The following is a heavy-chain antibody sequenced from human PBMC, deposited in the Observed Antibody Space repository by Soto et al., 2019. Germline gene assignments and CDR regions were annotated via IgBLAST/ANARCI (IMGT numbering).Heavy chain of an antibody. CDR3: ARDHTRLRYYYYGMDV. D-gene: IGHD1-1*01. CDR1: GYTFNSYG. J-gene: IGHJ6*02. CDR2: ISAYNGNT. V-gene: IGHV1-18*01. Sequence: QVQLVQSGAEVKMPGASVKVPCKASGYTFNSYGINWVRQAPGQGLEWMGWISAYNGNTNYAQKFQGRVTMTTDTSTSTANMELSGTRSDDTAVYYCARDHTRLRYYYYGMDVWGQGTTVTVSS.